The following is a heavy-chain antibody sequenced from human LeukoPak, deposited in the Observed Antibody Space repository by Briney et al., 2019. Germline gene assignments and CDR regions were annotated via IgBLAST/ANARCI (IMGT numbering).Heavy chain of an antibody. CDR2: IYYSGST. CDR3: ARSQWLAGGHWFDP. J-gene: IGHJ5*02. CDR1: GGSISSYY. Sequence: SETLSLTCTVSGGSISSYYWSWIRQPPGKGLEWIGYIYYSGSTNYNPSLKSRVTISVDTSENQFSLKLSSVTAADTAVYYCARSQWLAGGHWFDPWGQGTLVTVSS. D-gene: IGHD6-19*01. V-gene: IGHV4-59*01.